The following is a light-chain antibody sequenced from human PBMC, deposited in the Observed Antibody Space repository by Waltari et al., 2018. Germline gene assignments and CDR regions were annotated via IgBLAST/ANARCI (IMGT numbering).Light chain of an antibody. CDR2: DAS. CDR3: QQRSIRPPAYS. Sequence: EIVLTQSPATLCLSPGERVTPSCRASQSVNNYLAWYQQKPGQAPRLLIYDASSRATGIPARFSGNGSGTDFTLTISSLEAEDFAVYYCQQRSIRPPAYSFGQGTRLEIK. J-gene: IGKJ2*03. V-gene: IGKV3-11*01. CDR1: QSVNNY.